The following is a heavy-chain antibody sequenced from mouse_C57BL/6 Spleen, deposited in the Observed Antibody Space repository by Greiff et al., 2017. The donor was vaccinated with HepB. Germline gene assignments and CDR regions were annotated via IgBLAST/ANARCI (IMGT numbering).Heavy chain of an antibody. J-gene: IGHJ1*03. Sequence: EVQLQQSGPELVKPGASVKISCKASGYTFTDYYMNWVKQSHGKSLEWIGDINPNNGGTSYNQKFKGKATLTVDKYSSTAYMELRSLTSEDSAVYYCARGDYDGSSYWYFDVWGTGTTVTVSS. D-gene: IGHD1-1*01. V-gene: IGHV1-26*01. CDR3: ARGDYDGSSYWYFDV. CDR2: INPNNGGT. CDR1: GYTFTDYY.